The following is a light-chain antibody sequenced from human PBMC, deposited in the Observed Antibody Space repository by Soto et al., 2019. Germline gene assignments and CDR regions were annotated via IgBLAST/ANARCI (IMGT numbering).Light chain of an antibody. J-gene: IGKJ1*01. CDR3: QQYVSSPWA. V-gene: IGKV3-20*01. CDR2: GAS. Sequence: EIVLAQSPGTLSLSPGESATLSCRASQSVSSSFLAWYQQKAGQAPRLLIYGASRRATGIPDRFSGSGSGTDFTLTISRLEPEDFAEYYCQQYVSSPWAFGQGTKVEI. CDR1: QSVSSSF.